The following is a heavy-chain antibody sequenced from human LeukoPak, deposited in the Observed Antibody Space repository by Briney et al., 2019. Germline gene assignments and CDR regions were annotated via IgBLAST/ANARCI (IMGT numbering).Heavy chain of an antibody. J-gene: IGHJ4*02. CDR1: GFTFSSYA. CDR2: ISGTGGST. Sequence: GGSLRLSCAASGFTFSSYAMSWVRQAPGKGLEWVSGISGTGGSTYYADSVKGRFTISRDNSKNTLYLQMNSLRAEDTAVYYCAKDLVYYYDSSGPADYWGQGTLVTVSS. CDR3: AKDLVYYYDSSGPADY. V-gene: IGHV3-23*01. D-gene: IGHD3-22*01.